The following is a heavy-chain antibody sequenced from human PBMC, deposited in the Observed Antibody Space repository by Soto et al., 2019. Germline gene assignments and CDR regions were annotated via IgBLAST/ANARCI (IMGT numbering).Heavy chain of an antibody. V-gene: IGHV1-18*01. D-gene: IGHD3-22*01. J-gene: IGHJ4*02. Sequence: GVPVDVSCTASGYTFTIYGVNWVRQAPGQGLEWMGWISAYNGNTNYAQKLQGRVTMTTDTSTSTAYMELRSLRSDDTAVYYCARDQGMYHYDSRAYSYWGQGTLVTVSS. CDR2: ISAYNGNT. CDR1: GYTFTIYG. CDR3: ARDQGMYHYDSRAYSY.